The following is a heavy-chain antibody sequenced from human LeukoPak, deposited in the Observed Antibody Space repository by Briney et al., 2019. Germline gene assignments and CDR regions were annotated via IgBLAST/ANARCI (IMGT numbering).Heavy chain of an antibody. CDR3: ATDPIIIWFAFDL. CDR1: GYSFTSYD. D-gene: IGHD3-9*01. J-gene: IGHJ3*01. V-gene: IGHV1-8*01. Sequence: AAVKVSCRDSGYSFTSYDMNWVRPATGQGLAWMEWVNPNSGNKGHQPKFQGRSTMPRDTSPGTAYMGLSSLRSEDTAVDFCATDPIIIWFAFDLWGQGTMVTVSS. CDR2: VNPNSGNK.